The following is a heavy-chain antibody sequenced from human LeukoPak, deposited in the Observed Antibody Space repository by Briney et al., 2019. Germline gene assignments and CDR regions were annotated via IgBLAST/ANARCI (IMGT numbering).Heavy chain of an antibody. J-gene: IGHJ4*02. V-gene: IGHV3-7*05. CDR3: ASQFWWAAAVGPALDC. CDR1: GFTFSNYW. D-gene: IGHD6-25*01. Sequence: PGGSLRLSCAASGFTFSNYWMSWVRQAPGKGLEWVANIKEDGSEIYYVDSVKGRFTISRDNAKNSLYLQLSSLRAEDTAVYYCASQFWWAAAVGPALDCWGQGSLVTVSS. CDR2: IKEDGSEI.